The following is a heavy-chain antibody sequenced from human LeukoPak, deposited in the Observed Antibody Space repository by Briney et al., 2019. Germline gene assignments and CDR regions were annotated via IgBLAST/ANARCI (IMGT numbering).Heavy chain of an antibody. J-gene: IGHJ4*02. Sequence: SETLSLTCTVSGGSISGYYWSWIRQPAGKGLEWVGRVYTSGSTNYNPSLKSRVTMSVDTSKNQFSPKLSSVTAADTAVYYCARSAYARYFDYWGQGTLVTVSS. CDR3: ARSAYARYFDY. CDR2: VYTSGST. D-gene: IGHD4-17*01. CDR1: GGSISGYY. V-gene: IGHV4-4*07.